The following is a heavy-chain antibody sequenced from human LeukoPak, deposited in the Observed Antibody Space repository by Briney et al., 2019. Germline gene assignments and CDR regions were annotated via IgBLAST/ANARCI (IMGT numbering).Heavy chain of an antibody. CDR2: IRGTGGDT. V-gene: IGHV3-23*01. D-gene: IGHD3-10*01. J-gene: IGHJ4*02. Sequence: PGGSLRLSCAASGFPFSTYAMNWVRLAPGKGLEWVSSIRGTGGDTYYADSVKGRFIISRDNSKNTLYLQMNSLRAEDTAVYYCAKSSWFDSFDYWGQGTLVTVSS. CDR1: GFPFSTYA. CDR3: AKSSWFDSFDY.